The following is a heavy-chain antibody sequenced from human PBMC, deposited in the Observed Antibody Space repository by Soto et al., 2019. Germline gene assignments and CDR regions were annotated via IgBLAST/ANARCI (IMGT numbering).Heavy chain of an antibody. D-gene: IGHD6-19*01. Sequence: GASVKVSCKASGYTFTSYAIHWVRQAPGQRLEWMGWINAGNGNTKYSQKFQDRVTITRDTSASTAYMELSSLRSEDTAVYYCASLAVAGTNYFDYWGQGTLVTVSS. V-gene: IGHV1-3*01. CDR3: ASLAVAGTNYFDY. CDR2: INAGNGNT. J-gene: IGHJ4*02. CDR1: GYTFTSYA.